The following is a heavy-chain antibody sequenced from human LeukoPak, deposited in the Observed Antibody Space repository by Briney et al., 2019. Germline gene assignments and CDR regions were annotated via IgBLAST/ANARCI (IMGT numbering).Heavy chain of an antibody. Sequence: ASVKVSCKASGYTFTGYYMHWVRQAPGQGLEWMGWINPNSGGTNYAQKFQGRVTMTRDTSISTAYMELSRLRSDDTAVYYCARGAGVATRYYYYYMDVWCKGTTVTVSS. CDR1: GYTFTGYY. CDR3: ARGAGVATRYYYYYMDV. CDR2: INPNSGGT. D-gene: IGHD5-12*01. J-gene: IGHJ6*03. V-gene: IGHV1-2*02.